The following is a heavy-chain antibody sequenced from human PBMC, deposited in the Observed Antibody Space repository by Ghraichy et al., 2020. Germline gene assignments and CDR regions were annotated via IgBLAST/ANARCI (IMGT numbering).Heavy chain of an antibody. J-gene: IGHJ4*02. CDR3: ARHPAYYDILTGYSYHFDN. Sequence: SETLSLTCKVSGGSISRSSYYWGWIRQPPGKGLEWIASIYYTESTFYNPSLRSRLTISIDTSKNQVSLRLSSVTAADTAVYYCARHPAYYDILTGYSYHFDNWGQGILVIVSS. D-gene: IGHD3-9*01. CDR1: GGSISRSSYY. V-gene: IGHV4-39*01. CDR2: IYYTEST.